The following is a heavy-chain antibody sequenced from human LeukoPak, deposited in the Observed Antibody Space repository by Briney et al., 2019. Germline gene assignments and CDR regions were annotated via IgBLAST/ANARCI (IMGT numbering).Heavy chain of an antibody. D-gene: IGHD2-2*01. J-gene: IGHJ4*02. CDR1: GGSFSGYY. Sequence: SETLSLTCAVYGGSFSGYYCSWIRQPPGKGLEWIGEINHSGGTNYNPSLKSRVTISVDTAKNQFSLKLSSVTAADTAVYYCARGQWDRFVVVPTAKGARLDYWGQGTLVTVSS. CDR3: ARGQWDRFVVVPTAKGARLDY. V-gene: IGHV4-34*01. CDR2: INHSGGT.